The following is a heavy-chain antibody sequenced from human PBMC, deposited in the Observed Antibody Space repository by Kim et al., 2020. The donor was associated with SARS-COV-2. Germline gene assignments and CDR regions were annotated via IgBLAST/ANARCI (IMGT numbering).Heavy chain of an antibody. J-gene: IGHJ4*02. V-gene: IGHV4-4*07. CDR3: ARVDSGWYHY. CDR2: SI. D-gene: IGHD6-19*01. Sequence: SIHYNPSLKSRVTMSADTTRNQFSLKLSSVTAADTAVYYCARVDSGWYHYWGQGTLVTVSS.